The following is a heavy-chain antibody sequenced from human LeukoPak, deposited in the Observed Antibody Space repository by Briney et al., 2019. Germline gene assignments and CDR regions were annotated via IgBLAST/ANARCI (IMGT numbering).Heavy chain of an antibody. V-gene: IGHV3-11*03. D-gene: IGHD6-13*01. J-gene: IGHJ4*02. Sequence: GGSLRLSCAASGFTFSDYYMNWIRQAPGKGLEWVSYISSTSLYTRYIDSVRGRFTISRDNAKNSLYLQMDSLRAEDTAVYYCASLLRPIAAATTNFDFWGQGTLVTVSS. CDR1: GFTFSDYY. CDR3: ASLLRPIAAATTNFDF. CDR2: ISSTSLYT.